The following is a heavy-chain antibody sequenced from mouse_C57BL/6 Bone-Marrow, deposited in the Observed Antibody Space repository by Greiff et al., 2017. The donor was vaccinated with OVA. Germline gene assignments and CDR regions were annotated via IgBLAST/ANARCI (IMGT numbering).Heavy chain of an antibody. Sequence: VQLQQPGAELVKPGASVKLSCKASGYTFTSYWMQWVKQRPGQGLEWIGEIDPSDSYTYYNQKFKGKATLTVDTSSSTAYMQLSSLTSEDSAVYYCARRSTWLRRRGYAMDYWGQGTSVTVSS. D-gene: IGHD2-2*01. J-gene: IGHJ4*01. CDR3: ARRSTWLRRRGYAMDY. CDR2: IDPSDSYT. V-gene: IGHV1-50*01. CDR1: GYTFTSYW.